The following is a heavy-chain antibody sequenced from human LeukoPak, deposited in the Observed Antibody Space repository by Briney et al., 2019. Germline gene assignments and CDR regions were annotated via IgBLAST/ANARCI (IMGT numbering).Heavy chain of an antibody. J-gene: IGHJ4*02. V-gene: IGHV3-23*01. D-gene: IGHD6-13*01. CDR2: TSGSGGRT. CDR3: AKGAAAAGIFDY. CDR1: GFTFSSYA. Sequence: GGSLRLSCAASGFTFSSYAMIWVRQAPGKGPEWVSTTSGSGGRTYYADSVKGRFTISRDNSKNTLYLQMNSLRVEDTAVFYCAKGAAAAGIFDYWGQGTLVTVSS.